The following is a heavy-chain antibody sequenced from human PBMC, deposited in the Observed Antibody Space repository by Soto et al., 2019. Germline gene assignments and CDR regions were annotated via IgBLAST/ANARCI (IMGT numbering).Heavy chain of an antibody. V-gene: IGHV3-23*01. Sequence: GESLKISCAASGVTSDYHAMNWVRQAPGKGLEWVSTISSNGEKTHYADSVRGRFIISSDNSSNTVDLQMNSLRVEDTAVYYCVSWVSTHFDSWGQGTLVTVSS. D-gene: IGHD6-13*01. J-gene: IGHJ4*02. CDR3: VSWVSTHFDS. CDR2: ISSNGEKT. CDR1: GVTSDYHA.